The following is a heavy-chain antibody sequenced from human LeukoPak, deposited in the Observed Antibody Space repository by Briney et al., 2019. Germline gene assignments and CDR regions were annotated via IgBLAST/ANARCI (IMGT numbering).Heavy chain of an antibody. CDR2: ISGSGGST. Sequence: PGGSLRLSCAASGFTFSSYAMSWVRQAPGKGLEWVSAISGSGGSTYYADSVKGRFTISRDNSKNTLYLQMNSLRAEDTAVYYCAKALPMIVVVIPRVGFDYWGQGTLVTVSS. D-gene: IGHD3-22*01. CDR1: GFTFSSYA. CDR3: AKALPMIVVVIPRVGFDY. J-gene: IGHJ4*02. V-gene: IGHV3-23*01.